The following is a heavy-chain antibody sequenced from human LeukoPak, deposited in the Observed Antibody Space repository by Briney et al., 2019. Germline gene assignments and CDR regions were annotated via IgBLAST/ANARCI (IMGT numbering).Heavy chain of an antibody. CDR1: GYTFTSYG. Sequence: GASVKVSFKASGYTFTSYGISWVRQAPGQGLEWMGWISANDGNTDYPQKLQGRVTMTTDTSTSTAYMELRSLRSDDTAVYYCARESHVTREDYWGQGTLVTVSS. J-gene: IGHJ4*02. CDR3: ARESHVTREDY. V-gene: IGHV1-18*01. D-gene: IGHD3-10*01. CDR2: ISANDGNT.